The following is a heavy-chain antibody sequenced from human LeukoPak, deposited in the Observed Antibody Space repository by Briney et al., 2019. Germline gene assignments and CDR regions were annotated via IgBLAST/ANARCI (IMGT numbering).Heavy chain of an antibody. V-gene: IGHV4-30-2*01. CDR3: ARNVYSSSWYYFDY. Sequence: SQTLSLTCAVSGGSISSGGYSWSWLRQPPGTGLEWIGYIYHSGSTYYNPSLKSRVTISVDRSKNQFSLKLSSVTAADTAVYYCARNVYSSSWYYFDYWGQGTLVTVSS. J-gene: IGHJ4*02. CDR1: GGSISSGGYS. D-gene: IGHD6-13*01. CDR2: IYHSGST.